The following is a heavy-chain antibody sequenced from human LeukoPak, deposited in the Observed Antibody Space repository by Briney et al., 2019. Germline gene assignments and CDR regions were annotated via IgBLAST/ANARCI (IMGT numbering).Heavy chain of an antibody. CDR3: ATDYYGSGSPHSLRY. D-gene: IGHD3-10*01. CDR1: GYTLTELS. J-gene: IGHJ1*01. V-gene: IGHV1-24*01. Sequence: ASVKVSCKVSGYTLTELSMHWVRQAPGKGLGWMGDFDPEDGETIYAQKFQGRVTMTEDTSTDTAYMELSSLRSEDTAVYYCATDYYGSGSPHSLRYWGQGTLVTVTS. CDR2: FDPEDGET.